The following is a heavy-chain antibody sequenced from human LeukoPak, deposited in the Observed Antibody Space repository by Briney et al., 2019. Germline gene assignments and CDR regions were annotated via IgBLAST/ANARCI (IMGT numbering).Heavy chain of an antibody. CDR1: GYSFADYY. D-gene: IGHD4-17*01. V-gene: IGHV1-2*02. J-gene: IGHJ4*02. Sequence: ASVKVSCKASGYSFADYYMHWVRQAPGQGLEWMGWINPNSGGTNYAQKFQGRVTMTRDTSISTAYMELSRLRSDDTAVYYCARGKMTTVTLDYWGQGTLVTVSS. CDR3: ARGKMTTVTLDY. CDR2: INPNSGGT.